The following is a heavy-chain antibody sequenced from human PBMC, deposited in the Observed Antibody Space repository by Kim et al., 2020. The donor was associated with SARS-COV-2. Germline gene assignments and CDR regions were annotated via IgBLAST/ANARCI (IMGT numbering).Heavy chain of an antibody. D-gene: IGHD3-16*01. CDR3: ARGRGRLRPPFDP. Sequence: YDPSLQRRVTISVDTSKNQFSLKLSSVTAADTALYYCARGRGRLRPPFDPWGQGTLVTVSS. J-gene: IGHJ5*02. V-gene: IGHV4-34*01.